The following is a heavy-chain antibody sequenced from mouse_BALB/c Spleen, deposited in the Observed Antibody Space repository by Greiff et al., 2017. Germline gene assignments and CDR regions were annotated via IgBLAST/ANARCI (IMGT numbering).Heavy chain of an antibody. V-gene: IGHV1-9*01. CDR3: ARGGLGHAMDY. Sequence: VQLQQSGAELMKPGASVKISCKATGYTFSSYWIEWVKQRPGHGLEWIGEILPGSGSTNYNEKFKGKATFTADTSSNTAYMQLSSLTSEDSAVYYCARGGLGHAMDYWGQGTSVTVSS. D-gene: IGHD4-1*01. J-gene: IGHJ4*01. CDR1: GYTFSSYW. CDR2: ILPGSGST.